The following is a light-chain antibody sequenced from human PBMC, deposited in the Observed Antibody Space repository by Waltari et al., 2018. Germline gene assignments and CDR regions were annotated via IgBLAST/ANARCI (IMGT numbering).Light chain of an antibody. CDR1: TSAVGSSDL. J-gene: IGLJ1*01. CDR2: EVF. CDR3: CSYAGRGTYV. V-gene: IGLV2-23*02. Sequence: QSALTPPASVSGTPGQSITISCTGPTSAVGSSDLVPWYHQPPGEAPKLLICEVFKRPPDISSRFSGSKSGSTASLTISGLQPEDEADYYCCSYAGRGTYVFGSGTKVTVL.